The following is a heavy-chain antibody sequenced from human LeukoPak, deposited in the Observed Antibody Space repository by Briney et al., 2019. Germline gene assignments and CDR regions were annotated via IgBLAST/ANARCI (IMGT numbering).Heavy chain of an antibody. CDR1: GGSFSGYY. CDR2: INHSGST. J-gene: IGHJ4*02. Sequence: PSETLSLTCAVYGGSFSGYYWSWIRQPPGKGLEWIGEINHSGSTYYNPSLKSRVTISVDTSKNQFSLKLSSVTAADTAVYYCARARFYVWGSYRPTFDYWGQGTLVTVSS. D-gene: IGHD3-16*02. V-gene: IGHV4-34*01. CDR3: ARARFYVWGSYRPTFDY.